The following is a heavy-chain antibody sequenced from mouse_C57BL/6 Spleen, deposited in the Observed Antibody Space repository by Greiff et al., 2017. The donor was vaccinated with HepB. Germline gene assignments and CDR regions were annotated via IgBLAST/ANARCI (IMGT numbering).Heavy chain of an antibody. CDR2: ISYDGSN. Sequence: EVKVEESGPGLVKPSQSLSLTCSVTGYSITSGYYWNWIRQFPGNKLEWMGYISYDGSNNYNPSLKNRISITRDTSKNQFFLKLNSVTTEDTATYYCARVEGAMDYWGQGTSVTVSS. CDR1: GYSITSGYY. V-gene: IGHV3-6*01. J-gene: IGHJ4*01. CDR3: ARVEGAMDY.